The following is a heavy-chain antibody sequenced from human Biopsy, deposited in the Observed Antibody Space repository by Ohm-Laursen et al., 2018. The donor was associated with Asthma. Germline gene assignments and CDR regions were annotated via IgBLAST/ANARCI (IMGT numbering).Heavy chain of an antibody. CDR2: IYYSGRT. V-gene: IGHV4-39*02. J-gene: IGHJ2*01. CDR3: ARAVSSSSYWYFDL. D-gene: IGHD6-6*01. Sequence: GTLSLTCIVSGDAMSTSGSYCGWIRQSPGKGLEWIGSIYYSGRTYYNPSLENRVTISADTSKNHFSLKVTSVTAADTAVYYCARAVSSSSYWYFDLWGRGDLVTVSS. CDR1: GDAMSTSGSY.